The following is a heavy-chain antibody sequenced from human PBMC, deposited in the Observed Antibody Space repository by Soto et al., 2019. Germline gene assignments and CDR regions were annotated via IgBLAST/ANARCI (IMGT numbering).Heavy chain of an antibody. CDR2: ISAYNGNT. CDR1: GYTFTSYG. D-gene: IGHD1-26*01. CDR3: ARPHLGQWELLRGGVFDYYYYGMDV. Sequence: ASVKVSCKASGYTFTSYGISWVRQAPGQGLEWMGWISAYNGNTNYAQKLQGRVTMTTDTSTSTAYMGLRSLRSDDTAVYYCARPHLGQWELLRGGVFDYYYYGMDVWGQGTTVTVSS. V-gene: IGHV1-18*01. J-gene: IGHJ6*02.